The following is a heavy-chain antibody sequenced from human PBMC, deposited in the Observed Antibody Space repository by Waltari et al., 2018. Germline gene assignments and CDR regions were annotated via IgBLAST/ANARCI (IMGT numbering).Heavy chain of an antibody. D-gene: IGHD2-15*01. CDR2: IYTSGST. V-gene: IGHV4-61*02. CDR3: AREEDCSGGSCYNY. Sequence: QVQLPESGPGLVKPSQTLSLTCTVSGGSISSGSYYWSWIRQPAGKGLEWIGRIYTSGSTNYNPALKSRVTISVDTSKNQFSLKLSSVTAADTAVYYCAREEDCSGGSCYNYWGQGTLVTVSS. J-gene: IGHJ4*02. CDR1: GGSISSGSYY.